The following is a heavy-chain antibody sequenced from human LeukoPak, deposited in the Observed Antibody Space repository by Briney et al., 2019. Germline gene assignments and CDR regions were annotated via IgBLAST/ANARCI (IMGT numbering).Heavy chain of an antibody. V-gene: IGHV3-23*01. CDR3: AKENYGDLDS. CDR2: ISHIGGTV. J-gene: IGHJ5*01. D-gene: IGHD2-21*02. CDR1: GFTFSSYA. Sequence: GSLRPSCAASGFTFSSYALTWVRQAPGKGLEWVSSISHIGGTVYYAESVKGRFTISRDNFKNTLYLQMNSLRAEDTAVYYCAKENYGDLDSWGQGTLVTVSS.